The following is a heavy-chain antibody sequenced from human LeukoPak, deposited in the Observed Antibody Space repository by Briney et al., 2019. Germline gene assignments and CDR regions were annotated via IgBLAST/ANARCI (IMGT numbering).Heavy chain of an antibody. D-gene: IGHD3-10*01. CDR3: VRRGVLWFGELSYYYFDL. CDR2: IYYSGST. V-gene: IGHV4-61*05. J-gene: IGHJ2*01. CDR1: GDSIRSSSYH. Sequence: SETLSLTCTVSGDSIRSSSYHWGWIRQPPGKGLEWIGYIYYSGSTNYNPSLKSRVTISVDTSKNQFSLKLSSVTAADTAVYYCVRRGVLWFGELSYYYFDLWGRGTLVAVSS.